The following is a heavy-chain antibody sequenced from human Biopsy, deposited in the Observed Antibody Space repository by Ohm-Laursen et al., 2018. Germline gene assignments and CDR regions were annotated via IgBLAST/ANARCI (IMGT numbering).Heavy chain of an antibody. CDR2: IYYSVMT. V-gene: IGHV4-59*02. D-gene: IGHD4-11*01. J-gene: IGHJ6*02. CDR1: GDSVTKYY. Sequence: SETLSLTYTVSGDSVTKYYWSWIRQPPGKGLEWIGHIYYSVMTNYNPSLQSRVSISVDTSRNQVSLTLSSVTAADTAVYYRARDSGILNYGNFKYYHYYGMDVWGQGTKVTVSS. CDR3: ARDSGILNYGNFKYYHYYGMDV.